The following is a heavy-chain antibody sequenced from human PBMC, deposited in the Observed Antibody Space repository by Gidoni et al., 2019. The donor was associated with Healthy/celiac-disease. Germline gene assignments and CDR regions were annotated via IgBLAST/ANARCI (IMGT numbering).Heavy chain of an antibody. CDR1: GGSISSYY. J-gene: IGHJ4*02. CDR2: IYYSGST. D-gene: IGHD3-10*01. V-gene: IGHV4-59*01. CDR3: ARALANYYGSGSYGGGYFDY. Sequence: QVQLQESGPGLVKPSETLSLPCTVSGGSISSYYWSWIRQPPGKGLEWIGYIYYSGSTNYNPSLKSRVTISVDTSKNQFSLKLSSVTAADTAVYYCARALANYYGSGSYGGGYFDYWGQGTLVTVSS.